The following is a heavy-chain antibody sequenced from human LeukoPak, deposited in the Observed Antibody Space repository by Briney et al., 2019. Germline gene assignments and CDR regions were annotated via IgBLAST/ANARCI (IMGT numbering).Heavy chain of an antibody. CDR3: AKDMGLRDPYYYYGMDV. V-gene: IGHV3-43*02. J-gene: IGHJ6*02. D-gene: IGHD5/OR15-5a*01. CDR2: ISGDGGST. CDR1: GFTFDDYA. Sequence: GGSLRLSCAASGFTFDDYAMHWVRQAPGKGLEWVSLISGDGGSTYYADSVKGRFTISRDNSKNSLYLQMNSLRTEDTALYYCAKDMGLRDPYYYYGMDVWGQGTTVTVSS.